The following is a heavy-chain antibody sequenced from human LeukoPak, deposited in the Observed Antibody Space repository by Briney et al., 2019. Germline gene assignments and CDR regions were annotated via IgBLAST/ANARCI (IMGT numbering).Heavy chain of an antibody. Sequence: GGSLRLSRAASGFTVSTNYMTWVRQAPGKGLDWVSIINTGGYTYYIDSVKGRFTTSRDKSKNTLYLQMTFLNVEDTAVYYCARESGSYLQWGQGTLVTVSS. V-gene: IGHV3-53*01. CDR2: INTGGYT. CDR1: GFTVSTNY. CDR3: ARESGSYLQ. J-gene: IGHJ4*02. D-gene: IGHD1-26*01.